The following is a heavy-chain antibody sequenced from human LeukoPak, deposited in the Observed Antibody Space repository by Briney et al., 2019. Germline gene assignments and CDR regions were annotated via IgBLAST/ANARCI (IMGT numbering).Heavy chain of an antibody. V-gene: IGHV1-18*04. CDR3: AKDRADIVVVPAAILDY. J-gene: IGHJ4*02. Sequence: ASVKVSCKASGYTFTGYFMHWVRQAPGQGLEWMGWISAYNGNTNYAQKLQGRVTMTTDTSTSTAYMELRSLRSDDTAVYYCAKDRADIVVVPAAILDYWGQGTLVIVSS. CDR1: GYTFTGYF. D-gene: IGHD2-2*02. CDR2: ISAYNGNT.